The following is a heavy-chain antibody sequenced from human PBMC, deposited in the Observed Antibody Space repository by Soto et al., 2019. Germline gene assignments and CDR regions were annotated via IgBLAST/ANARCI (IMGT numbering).Heavy chain of an antibody. V-gene: IGHV3-66*01. D-gene: IGHD3-22*01. CDR1: GVSVHNNY. J-gene: IGHJ4*02. Sequence: GGSLRLSCAVSGVSVHNNYLNWVRQAPGKGLEWIANVYSGERAYYADSVKGRFTIFRDISTNTLYLQMNSLRDEDTAVYYCARGLHYYDSRGYRGYWGQGTLVTVSS. CDR3: ARGLHYYDSRGYRGY. CDR2: VYSGERA.